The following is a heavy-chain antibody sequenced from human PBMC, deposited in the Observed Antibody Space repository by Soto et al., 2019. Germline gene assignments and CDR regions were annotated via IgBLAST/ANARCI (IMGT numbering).Heavy chain of an antibody. V-gene: IGHV3-7*03. Sequence: PVGSLRLSCAASGFTFSSYWMSWVRQAPGKGLEWVANIKQDGSEKYYVDSVKGRFTISRDNAKNSLYLQMNSLRAEDTAVYYCARVGALYNWNYFSVPDRDNWFDPWGQGTLVTVSS. CDR2: IKQDGSEK. J-gene: IGHJ5*02. CDR1: GFTFSSYW. CDR3: ARVGALYNWNYFSVPDRDNWFDP. D-gene: IGHD1-7*01.